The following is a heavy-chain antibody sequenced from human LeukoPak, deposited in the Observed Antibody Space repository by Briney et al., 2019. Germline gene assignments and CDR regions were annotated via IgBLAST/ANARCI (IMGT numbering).Heavy chain of an antibody. Sequence: SETLSLTCTVSGGSISSSSYYWGWIRQPPGKGLEWIGSIYYSGSTYYNPSLKSRVTISVDTSKNQFSLRLNSVTAADTAVYYCARSPGWTGNWFDPWGQGTLVTVSS. J-gene: IGHJ5*02. CDR1: GGSISSSSYY. CDR2: IYYSGST. V-gene: IGHV4-39*07. CDR3: ARSPGWTGNWFDP. D-gene: IGHD6-19*01.